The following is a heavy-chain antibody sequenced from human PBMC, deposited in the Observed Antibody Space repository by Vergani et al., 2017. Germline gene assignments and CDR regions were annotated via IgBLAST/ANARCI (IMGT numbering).Heavy chain of an antibody. CDR2: IDPSDSYT. J-gene: IGHJ4*02. CDR1: GYSFTSYW. Sequence: EVQLVQSGAEVKRPGESLKISCKGSGYSFTSYWIGWVRQMPGKGLEWMGRIDPSDSYTNYSPSFQGHVTISADKSISTAYLQWSSLKASDTAMYYCARAWSAVAPYFDYWGQGTLVTVSS. D-gene: IGHD6-25*01. CDR3: ARAWSAVAPYFDY. V-gene: IGHV5-10-1*01.